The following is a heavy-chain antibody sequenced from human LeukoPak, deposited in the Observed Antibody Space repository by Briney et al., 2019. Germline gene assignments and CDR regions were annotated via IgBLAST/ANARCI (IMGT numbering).Heavy chain of an antibody. CDR1: GGSISSSSYY. J-gene: IGHJ4*02. V-gene: IGHV4-39*07. CDR3: ARGDDFWSGYSLGY. Sequence: SETLSLTCTVSGGSISSSSYYWGWIRQPPGKGLEWIGSIYYSGSTYYNPSLKSRVTISVDTSKKQFSLKLSSVTAADTAVYYCARGDDFWSGYSLGYWGQGTLVTVSS. CDR2: IYYSGST. D-gene: IGHD3-3*01.